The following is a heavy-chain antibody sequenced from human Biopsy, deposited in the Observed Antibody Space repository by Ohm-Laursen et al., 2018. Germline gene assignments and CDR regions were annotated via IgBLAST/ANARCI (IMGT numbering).Heavy chain of an antibody. Sequence: SLRLPCAASGFTVSSTYMSWVRQAPGKGLEWVSVIYTGGSTFYADSVKGRFTISRDISENTVSLQMNSLRAEGTAVYYCARTIMVGGVILNYFDYWGQGTLVTVSS. J-gene: IGHJ4*02. CDR1: GFTVSSTY. V-gene: IGHV3-53*01. CDR2: IYTGGST. CDR3: ARTIMVGGVILNYFDY. D-gene: IGHD3-10*01.